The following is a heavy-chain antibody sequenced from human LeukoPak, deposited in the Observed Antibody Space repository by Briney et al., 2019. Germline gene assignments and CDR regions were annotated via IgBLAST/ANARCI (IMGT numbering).Heavy chain of an antibody. D-gene: IGHD6-13*01. Sequence: SETLSLTCTVSGGSISSGNYYWSWIRQPAGKGLEWIGRIYTRGSTKYTPSLKSRVTMSVDTSKNQFSLKLSSVTAADTAVYYCARSALLGSRFDYWGQGTLVTVSS. CDR2: IYTRGST. CDR3: ARSALLGSRFDY. J-gene: IGHJ4*02. V-gene: IGHV4-61*02. CDR1: GGSISSGNYY.